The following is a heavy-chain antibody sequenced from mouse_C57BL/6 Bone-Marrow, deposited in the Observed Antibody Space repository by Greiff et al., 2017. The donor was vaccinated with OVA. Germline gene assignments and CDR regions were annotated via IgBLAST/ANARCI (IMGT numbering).Heavy chain of an antibody. V-gene: IGHV1-54*01. Sequence: VQLQESGAELVRPGTSVKVSCKASGYAFTNYLIEWVKQRPGQGLEWIGVINPGSGGTNYNEKFKGKATLTADKSSSTAYMQLSSLRSEDSAVYFCARVDDYDGDWYFDVWGTGTTVTVSS. D-gene: IGHD2-4*01. CDR1: GYAFTNYL. J-gene: IGHJ1*03. CDR3: ARVDDYDGDWYFDV. CDR2: INPGSGGT.